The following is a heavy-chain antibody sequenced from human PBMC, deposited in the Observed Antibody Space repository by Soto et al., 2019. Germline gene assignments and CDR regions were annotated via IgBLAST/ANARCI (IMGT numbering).Heavy chain of an antibody. CDR3: ATEIEVAGDLDS. D-gene: IGHD6-19*01. CDR2: ISSAGETK. J-gene: IGHJ5*01. Sequence: QVRLVESGGGVVQPGRSLRLSCVASGFTFSTYGIHWVRHAPGKGLEWVGVISSAGETKYYADSVKGRFTISRDNSKNTMYLQMSSLRPEDTAVYYWATEIEVAGDLDSWGHGTLVTVFS. CDR1: GFTFSTYG. V-gene: IGHV3-30*03.